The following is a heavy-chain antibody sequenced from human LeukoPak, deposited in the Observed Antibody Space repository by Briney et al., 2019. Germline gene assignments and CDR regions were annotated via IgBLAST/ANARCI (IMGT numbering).Heavy chain of an antibody. Sequence: SETLSLTCTVSGGSISSSSYYWGWIRQPPGKGLEWIGSIYYSGSTYYNPSLKSRVTISVDTSKNQFSLKLSSVTAADTAVYYCARESTRFGELYDYMDVWGKGTTVTISS. D-gene: IGHD3-10*02. CDR3: ARESTRFGELYDYMDV. CDR1: GGSISSSSYY. V-gene: IGHV4-39*07. J-gene: IGHJ6*03. CDR2: IYYSGST.